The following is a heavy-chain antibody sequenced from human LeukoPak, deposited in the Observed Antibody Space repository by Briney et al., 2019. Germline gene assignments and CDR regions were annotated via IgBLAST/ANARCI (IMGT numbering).Heavy chain of an antibody. CDR3: ARASGVRGVRGFDY. V-gene: IGHV4-59*08. Sequence: SETLSLTCTVSGGSISSYYWSWIRQPPGKGLEWIGYIYYSGSTNYNPSLKSRVTISVDTSKNQFSLKLSSVTAADTAVYYCARASGVRGVRGFDYWGQGTLVTVSS. CDR2: IYYSGST. D-gene: IGHD3-10*01. J-gene: IGHJ4*02. CDR1: GGSISSYY.